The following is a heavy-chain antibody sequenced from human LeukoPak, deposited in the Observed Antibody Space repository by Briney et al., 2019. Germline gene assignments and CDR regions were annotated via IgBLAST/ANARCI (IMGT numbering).Heavy chain of an antibody. D-gene: IGHD3-16*01. CDR3: GRGGGLYV. CDR2: INHNGSVN. Sequence: GGSLRLSCAASGFTFSSYWMNWGRQAPGKGLEWVASINHNGSVNYYVDSVKGRFTISRDNVKNSLYLQMSNLRAEDTAVYFCGRGGGLYVWGQGARVTVSS. J-gene: IGHJ6*01. CDR1: GFTFSSYW. V-gene: IGHV3-7*03.